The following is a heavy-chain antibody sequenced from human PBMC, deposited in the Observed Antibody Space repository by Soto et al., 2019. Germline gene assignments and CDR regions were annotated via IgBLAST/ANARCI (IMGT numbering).Heavy chain of an antibody. V-gene: IGHV2-5*01. J-gene: IGHJ3*02. Sequence: GSCPTLVNPTQTLTLTCSFSGCSLTTSGVGXGWVRQSPGKALEWLAHIYWSGDEHYRPSLKSRLSIFKDTSKNHVVLIMTDMDPVDTATYYCARGLATLPVFAFDIWGQGTMVTVSS. D-gene: IGHD6-6*01. CDR3: ARGLATLPVFAFDI. CDR2: IYWSGDE. CDR1: GCSLTTSGVG.